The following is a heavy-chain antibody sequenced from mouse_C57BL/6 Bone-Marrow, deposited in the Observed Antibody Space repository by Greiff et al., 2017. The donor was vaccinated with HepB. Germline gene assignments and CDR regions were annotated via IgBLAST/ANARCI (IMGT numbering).Heavy chain of an antibody. CDR1: GYTFTDYY. Sequence: VQLQQSGPELVKPGASVKISCKASGYTFTDYYMNWVKQSHGKSLEWIGDINPNNGGTSYNQTFKGKATLTVDKSSSTAYMELRSLTSEDSAVYYCAGGSGDYFDYWGQGTTLTVSS. V-gene: IGHV1-26*01. CDR3: AGGSGDYFDY. CDR2: INPNNGGT. J-gene: IGHJ2*01.